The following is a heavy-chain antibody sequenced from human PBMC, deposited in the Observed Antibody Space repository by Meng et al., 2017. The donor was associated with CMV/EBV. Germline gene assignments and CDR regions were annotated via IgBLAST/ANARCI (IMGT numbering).Heavy chain of an antibody. Sequence: SVKVSCKASGGTFSSYTISWVRQAPGRGLEWMGRIIPILGIANYAQKFQGRVTITADKSTSTAYMELSSLRSEDTAVYYCARDGRYCSSTSCYVVGNYYYYYGMDVWGQGTTVTVSS. V-gene: IGHV1-69*04. D-gene: IGHD2-2*01. J-gene: IGHJ6*02. CDR3: ARDGRYCSSTSCYVVGNYYYYYGMDV. CDR2: IIPILGIA. CDR1: GGTFSSYT.